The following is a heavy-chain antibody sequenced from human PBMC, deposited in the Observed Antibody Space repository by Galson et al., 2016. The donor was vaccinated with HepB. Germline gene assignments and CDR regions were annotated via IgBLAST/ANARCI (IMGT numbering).Heavy chain of an antibody. D-gene: IGHD3-9*01. Sequence: SLRLSCAASGFIFNNYALTWVRQAPGMGLEWVSSISGTSTYIYYADSVKGRFTISRDNAKNSLYLQMNNVRAEDTAVYYCARDLRGMIRFFDWSTHFDSWGQGTLVAVSS. J-gene: IGHJ4*02. V-gene: IGHV3-21*01. CDR1: GFIFNNYA. CDR3: ARDLRGMIRFFDWSTHFDS. CDR2: ISGTSTYI.